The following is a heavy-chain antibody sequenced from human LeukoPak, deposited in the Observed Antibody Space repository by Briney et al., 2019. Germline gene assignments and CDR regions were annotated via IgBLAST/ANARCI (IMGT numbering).Heavy chain of an antibody. Sequence: GGSLTLSCAASGFTFSSYAMSWVRQAPGKGLEWVSAISAGGDNTYYADSVKGQFTISRDNSKNTLYLRMNSLRAEDTAVYYCAKFSGWYREPDYWGQGTLVTVSS. CDR3: AKFSGWYREPDY. D-gene: IGHD6-19*01. CDR1: GFTFSSYA. CDR2: ISAGGDNT. V-gene: IGHV3-23*01. J-gene: IGHJ4*02.